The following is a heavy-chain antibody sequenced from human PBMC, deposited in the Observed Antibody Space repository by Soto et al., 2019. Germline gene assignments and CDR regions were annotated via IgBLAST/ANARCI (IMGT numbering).Heavy chain of an antibody. Sequence: PGESLKICCKGSGYSFTSYWIGWVRQMPGKGLEWMGIIYPGDSDTRYSPSFQGQVTISADKSISTAYLQWSSLKASDTAMYYCASSYYYDSSGYYIHYGMDVWGQGTTVTVSS. J-gene: IGHJ6*02. V-gene: IGHV5-51*01. D-gene: IGHD3-22*01. CDR2: IYPGDSDT. CDR3: ASSYYYDSSGYYIHYGMDV. CDR1: GYSFTSYW.